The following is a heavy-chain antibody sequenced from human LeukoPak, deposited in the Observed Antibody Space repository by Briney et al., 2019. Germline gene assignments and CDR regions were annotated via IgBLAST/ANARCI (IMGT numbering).Heavy chain of an antibody. Sequence: GRSLRLSCAASRLTVSNDYMCWVRQAPGKGLEWVSVVYPSGTTYYADSVKGRFTISRDNSKNTLCLQMNSLRAEDTAVYYCARGMGRSWSLDNWGQGTLVTVSS. CDR2: VYPSGTT. D-gene: IGHD6-13*01. CDR1: RLTVSNDY. J-gene: IGHJ4*02. V-gene: IGHV3-53*01. CDR3: ARGMGRSWSLDN.